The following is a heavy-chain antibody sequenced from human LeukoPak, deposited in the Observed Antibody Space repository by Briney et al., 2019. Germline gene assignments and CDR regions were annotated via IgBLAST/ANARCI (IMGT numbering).Heavy chain of an antibody. CDR1: GGSISSSGYY. V-gene: IGHV4-39*01. Sequence: SETLSLTCIVSGGSISSSGYYWGWIRQPPGKGLEWIGSIYYSGSTYYNPSLKSRVTISVDTSKNQFSLNLRSVTAGDTAVYYCARLLEYYDMRGYFDYSGQGTPVTVSS. D-gene: IGHD3-16*01. CDR2: IYYSGST. J-gene: IGHJ4*02. CDR3: ARLLEYYDMRGYFDY.